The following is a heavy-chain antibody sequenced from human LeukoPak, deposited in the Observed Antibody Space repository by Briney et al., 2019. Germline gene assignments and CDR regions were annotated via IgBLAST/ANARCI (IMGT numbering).Heavy chain of an antibody. V-gene: IGHV3-21*01. CDR1: GFTFSSYS. Sequence: AGGSLRLSCAASGFTFSSYSMNWVRQAPGKGLEWVSSISSSSSYIYYADSVKGRFTISRDNAKNSLYLQMNSLRAEDTAVYYCARGYCSSTSCYPPNPYDHWGQGTPVTVSS. D-gene: IGHD2-2*01. CDR3: ARGYCSSTSCYPPNPYDH. CDR2: ISSSSSYI. J-gene: IGHJ4*02.